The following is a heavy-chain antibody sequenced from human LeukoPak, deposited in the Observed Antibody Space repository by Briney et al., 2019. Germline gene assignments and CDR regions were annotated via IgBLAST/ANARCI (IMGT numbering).Heavy chain of an antibody. CDR3: AKDQAYCTGGNCYYYFYYLDV. CDR1: GFTFSSYG. V-gene: IGHV3-23*01. D-gene: IGHD2-15*01. Sequence: GGSLRLSCAASGFTFSSYGMSWVRQAPGKGLEWVSAISGSGGSTYYADSVKGRFTISRDNSKNTLYLQMNSVRAEDTAVYYCAKDQAYCTGGNCYYYFYYLDVWGRGTTVTVAS. CDR2: ISGSGGST. J-gene: IGHJ6*03.